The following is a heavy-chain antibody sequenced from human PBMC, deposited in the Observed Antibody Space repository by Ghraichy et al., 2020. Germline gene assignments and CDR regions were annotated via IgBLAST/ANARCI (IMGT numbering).Heavy chain of an antibody. J-gene: IGHJ4*02. CDR2: INSDGSST. D-gene: IGHD2-15*01. V-gene: IGHV3-74*01. CDR3: ARVLGYCSGGNCYALGY. CDR1: GFTFSSYW. Sequence: LSLTCAASGFTFSSYWMHWVRQAPGKGLVWVSRINSDGSSTSYADSVKGRFTISRDNAKNTLYLQMNSLRAEDTAVYYCARVLGYCSGGNCYALGYWGQGTLVTVSS.